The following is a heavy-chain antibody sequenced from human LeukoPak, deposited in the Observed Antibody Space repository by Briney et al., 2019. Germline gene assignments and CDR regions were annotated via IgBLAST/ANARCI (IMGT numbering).Heavy chain of an antibody. V-gene: IGHV3-30*02. J-gene: IGHJ3*01. CDR1: GFTFSDYG. CDR2: TRSDGSTK. Sequence: GGSLRLSCAASGFTFSDYGMHWVRQAPGKGLEWVACTRSDGSTKYYADSVKGRFTISRDNSKNTLYLQMNSLRAEDTAVYYCVKDLLTTRFDAFDVWGQGTMVTVSS. D-gene: IGHD3-3*01. CDR3: VKDLLTTRFDAFDV.